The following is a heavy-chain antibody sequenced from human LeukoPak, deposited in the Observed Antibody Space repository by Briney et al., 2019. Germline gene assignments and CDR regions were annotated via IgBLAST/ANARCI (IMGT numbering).Heavy chain of an antibody. D-gene: IGHD3-9*01. CDR1: GYTSTNYW. CDR3: ARQGMHYNLLTGYYSYYLDY. Sequence: GESLKISCKGSGYTSTNYWIAWVRQMPGRGPEWMAIIYPGDSNTRYSPSFQGQITISADKSISTAYLQWSSLKASDTAMYYCARQGMHYNLLTGYYSYYLDYWGQGPLVTVSS. J-gene: IGHJ4*02. V-gene: IGHV5-51*01. CDR2: IYPGDSNT.